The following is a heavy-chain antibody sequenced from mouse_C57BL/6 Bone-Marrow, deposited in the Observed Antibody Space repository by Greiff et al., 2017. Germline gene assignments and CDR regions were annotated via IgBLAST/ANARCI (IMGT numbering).Heavy chain of an antibody. CDR1: GFSLTSYG. CDR3: ARNSYYYGSSYPHWYFDV. V-gene: IGHV2-2*01. Sequence: QVQLQQSGPGLVQPSQSLSITCTVSGFSLTSYGVHWVRQSPGKGLEWLGVIWSGGSTDYNAAFISRLSISKDNSKSQVFFKMNSLQADDTAIYYCARNSYYYGSSYPHWYFDVWGTGTTVTVSS. J-gene: IGHJ1*03. D-gene: IGHD1-1*01. CDR2: IWSGGST.